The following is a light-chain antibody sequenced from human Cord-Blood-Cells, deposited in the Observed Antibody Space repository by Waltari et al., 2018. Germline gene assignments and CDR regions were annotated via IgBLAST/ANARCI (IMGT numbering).Light chain of an antibody. CDR2: AAS. CDR1: QTISSY. V-gene: IGKV1-39*01. CDR3: QQSYSTPLT. Sequence: DIQMTQSQSSLSASVGARVNITCRASQTISSYLYWYQQKPGNAPKRLIYAASSWQSGVPSRFSSSGSWTDFILTISSLQPDEYAAYYCQQSYSTPLTFGPGTKVEIK. J-gene: IGKJ3*01.